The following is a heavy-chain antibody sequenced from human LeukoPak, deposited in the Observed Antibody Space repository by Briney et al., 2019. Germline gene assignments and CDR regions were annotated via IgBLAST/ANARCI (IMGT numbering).Heavy chain of an antibody. CDR3: AKDNYGNYYYYMDV. Sequence: GGSLRLSCAASGFTFSSYAMSWVRQAPGKGLEWVSAISGSGGSTYYADSVKGRFTISRDNSKNTLYLQMNSLRAEDTAVYYCAKDNYGNYYYYMDVWGKGTTVTVSS. D-gene: IGHD4-17*01. CDR2: ISGSGGST. J-gene: IGHJ6*03. CDR1: GFTFSSYA. V-gene: IGHV3-23*01.